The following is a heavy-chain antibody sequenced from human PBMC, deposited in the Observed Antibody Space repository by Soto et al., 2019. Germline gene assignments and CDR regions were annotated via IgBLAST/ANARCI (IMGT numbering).Heavy chain of an antibody. V-gene: IGHV1-18*01. CDR3: VMVDNYVTPTPQDV. CDR2: ISPYTGNT. J-gene: IGHJ6*02. CDR1: GYIFLNYG. Sequence: QVQLVQSGDEVKKPGDSVKVSSKASGYIFLNYGIAWVRQAPGKGLEWMGWISPYTGNTHSATKVQGRLTMTTDTSTSTAYMDLGSLTSDDTAVYYCVMVDNYVTPTPQDVWGQGTTVTVSS. D-gene: IGHD3-16*01.